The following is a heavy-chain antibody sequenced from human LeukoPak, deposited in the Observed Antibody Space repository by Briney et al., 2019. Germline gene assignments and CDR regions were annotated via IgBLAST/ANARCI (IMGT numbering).Heavy chain of an antibody. CDR3: AREHNYYDYYFDY. J-gene: IGHJ4*02. D-gene: IGHD3-22*01. Sequence: SVTLSLTCIVSGYSITSGYYWGWIRQPRGKGLEWIGSIYHSGSTYYNPSLKSRVTISVDTSKNQFSLKLSSVTAADTAVYYCAREHNYYDYYFDYWGQGTLVTVSP. V-gene: IGHV4-38-2*02. CDR2: IYHSGST. CDR1: GYSITSGYY.